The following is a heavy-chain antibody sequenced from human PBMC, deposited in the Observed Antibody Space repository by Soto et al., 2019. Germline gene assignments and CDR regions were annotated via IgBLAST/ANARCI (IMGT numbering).Heavy chain of an antibody. V-gene: IGHV4-34*01. Sequence: QVQLQQWGAGLLKPSETLSLTCAVYGGSFSPFYWSWIRQPPGKGLEWIGEINHSGSTNYNPSLKSRVTISVDTSKNQFSLKLRSVTAADTAMYYCARGRDYWCQGTLVTVSS. J-gene: IGHJ4*02. CDR1: GGSFSPFY. CDR3: ARGRDY. CDR2: INHSGST.